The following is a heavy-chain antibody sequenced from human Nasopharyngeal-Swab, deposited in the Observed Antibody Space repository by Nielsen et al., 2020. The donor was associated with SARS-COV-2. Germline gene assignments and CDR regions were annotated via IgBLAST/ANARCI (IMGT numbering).Heavy chain of an antibody. CDR3: ARHVSLDAFDI. CDR2: IYPGDSDT. Sequence: GESLKISCQGSGYSFSSYWIGWVRQMPGKGLEWMGIIYPGDSDTRYSPSFQGQVTTSADKSISTAYLQWSSLKASDTAMYYCARHVSLDAFDIWGQGTMVTVSS. CDR1: GYSFSSYW. J-gene: IGHJ3*02. V-gene: IGHV5-51*01. D-gene: IGHD1-1*01.